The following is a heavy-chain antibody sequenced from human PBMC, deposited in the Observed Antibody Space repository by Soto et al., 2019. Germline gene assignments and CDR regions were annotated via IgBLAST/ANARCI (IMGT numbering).Heavy chain of an antibody. CDR2: INPSGGST. D-gene: IGHD2-8*01. CDR1: GYTFTSYY. Sequence: QVQLVQSGAEVKKPGASVKISCKASGYTFTSYYMHRVRQAPGQGLEWMGIINPSGGSTNYAQTLQGRVAMTRDTSTSTGYMVLNSLRSEDTAVYYCARPPYPGCINAVCYPLDYWGQGTLVTVSS. V-gene: IGHV1-46*01. CDR3: ARPPYPGCINAVCYPLDY. J-gene: IGHJ4*02.